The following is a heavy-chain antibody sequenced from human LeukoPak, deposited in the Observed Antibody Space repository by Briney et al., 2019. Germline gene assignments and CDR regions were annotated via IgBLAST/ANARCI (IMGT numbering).Heavy chain of an antibody. CDR2: TYYSSKWSS. Sequence: SQTLSLTCAISGXSVSSNSSAWNWIRQSPSRGLEWLGRTYYSSKWSSDYAVSVKNRITINPDTSKNQFSLHLNSVTPEDTAVYYCARDLWSGSYYYFDYWGQGTLVTVSS. V-gene: IGHV6-1*01. CDR1: GXSVSSNSSA. CDR3: ARDLWSGSYYYFDY. D-gene: IGHD1-26*01. J-gene: IGHJ4*02.